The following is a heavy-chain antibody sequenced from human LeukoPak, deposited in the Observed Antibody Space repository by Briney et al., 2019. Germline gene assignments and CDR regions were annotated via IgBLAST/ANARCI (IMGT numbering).Heavy chain of an antibody. CDR1: GASISSTTYY. V-gene: IGHV4-39*07. CDR3: ARLGSSGGYVVD. CDR2: IYYSVGT. D-gene: IGHD6-19*01. J-gene: IGHJ4*02. Sequence: KAWDTLSLTCTLSGASISSTTYYWAWIRRPAGRGLEWNRKIYYSVGTYYKPASQSRDTISVDTSKNQFSLKLSTVTAADTAVYYCARLGSSGGYVVDWGQGTLVTVPS.